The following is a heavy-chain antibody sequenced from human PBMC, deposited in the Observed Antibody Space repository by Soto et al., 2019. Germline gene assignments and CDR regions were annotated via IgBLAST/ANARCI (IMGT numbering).Heavy chain of an antibody. CDR2: INAGNGNT. V-gene: IGHV1-3*01. D-gene: IGHD2-15*01. CDR1: GYTFTSYA. CDR3: AREGCSGGSCYSTYYFDY. Sequence: QVQLVQSGAEVKKPGASVKVSCKASGYTFTSYAMHWVRQAPGQRLEWMGWINAGNGNTKYSQKFQGRVTITRDTSASTAYREQSSLRSEDTAVYYCAREGCSGGSCYSTYYFDYWGQGTLVTVSS. J-gene: IGHJ4*02.